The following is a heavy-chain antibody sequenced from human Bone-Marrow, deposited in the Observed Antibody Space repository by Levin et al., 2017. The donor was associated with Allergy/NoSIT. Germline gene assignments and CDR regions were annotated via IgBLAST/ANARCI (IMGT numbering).Heavy chain of an antibody. CDR3: TTDRMVVQGVLHYYDYYMDV. CDR2: IKSKTDGGTT. V-gene: IGHV3-15*01. Sequence: GGSLRLSCAASGFTFSNAWMSWVRQAPGKGLEWVGRIKSKTDGGTTDYAAPVKGRFTISRDDSKNTLYLQMNSLKTEDTAVYYCTTDRMVVQGVLHYYDYYMDVWGKGTTVTVSS. CDR1: GFTFSNAW. J-gene: IGHJ6*03. D-gene: IGHD3-10*01.